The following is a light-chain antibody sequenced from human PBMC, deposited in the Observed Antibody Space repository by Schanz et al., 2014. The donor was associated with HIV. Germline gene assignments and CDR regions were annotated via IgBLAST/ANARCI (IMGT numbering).Light chain of an antibody. Sequence: EIVMTQSPATLSVSPGERATLSCRASQSISRNLAWYQQKPGQAPRLLIYGASTRATGIPARFSGSGSGTEFTLTISSLQSEDFAVYYCQQYGDSRRTFGQGTKVEIK. CDR2: GAS. CDR1: QSISRN. J-gene: IGKJ1*01. V-gene: IGKV3-15*01. CDR3: QQYGDSRRT.